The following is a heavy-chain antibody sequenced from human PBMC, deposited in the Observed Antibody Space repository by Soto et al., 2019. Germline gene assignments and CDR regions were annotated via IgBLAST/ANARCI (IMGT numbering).Heavy chain of an antibody. V-gene: IGHV4-59*08. CDR1: GGSISSYY. J-gene: IGHJ4*02. CDR3: ARRWGRTFDY. CDR2: IYYSGST. D-gene: IGHD1-26*01. Sequence: QVQLQESGPGLVKPSETLSLTCTVSGGSISSYYWSWIRQPPGKGLEWIGYIYYSGSTNYNPSLKVRVTISVATSKNQFSLKLRSVTAADTAVYYCARRWGRTFDYWGQGTLVTVSS.